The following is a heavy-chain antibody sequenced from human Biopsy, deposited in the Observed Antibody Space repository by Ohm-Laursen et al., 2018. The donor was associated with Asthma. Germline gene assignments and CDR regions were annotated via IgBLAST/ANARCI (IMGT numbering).Heavy chain of an antibody. Sequence: ESLKISCKASGYIFANYWIGWVRQMPGKGLEWLGIIFPGDSDTIYSPSSQGQVTTSADKSISTAYLQWSSLKASGTAIYYCARLPYGSGSFFDFWGQGTLVTVAS. D-gene: IGHD3-10*01. CDR1: GYIFANYW. CDR3: ARLPYGSGSFFDF. V-gene: IGHV5-51*01. CDR2: IFPGDSDT. J-gene: IGHJ4*02.